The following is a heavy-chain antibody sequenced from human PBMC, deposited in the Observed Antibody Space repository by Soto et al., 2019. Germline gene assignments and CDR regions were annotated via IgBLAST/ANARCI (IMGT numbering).Heavy chain of an antibody. D-gene: IGHD2-15*01. CDR1: GFTFSSYT. Sequence: EVQLLESGGNLVQPGGSLRLSCAASGFTFSSYTMSWVRQAPGKGLEWVSAVSGSDGSTYYADSVKGLFTCSRDNSDNTLYLQVNSLRPEDTAVYYCAKGHCTGGSCYRRYWYLDLWGRGTLVTVSS. J-gene: IGHJ2*01. V-gene: IGHV3-23*01. CDR2: VSGSDGST. CDR3: AKGHCTGGSCYRRYWYLDL.